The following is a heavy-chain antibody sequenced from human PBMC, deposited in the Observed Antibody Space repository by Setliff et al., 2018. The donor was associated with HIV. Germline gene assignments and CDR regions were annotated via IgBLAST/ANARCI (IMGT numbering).Heavy chain of an antibody. CDR2: IRTKAHGGTT. CDR3: TRDQWGYSYGYYYYYYMDV. V-gene: IGHV3-49*04. J-gene: IGHJ6*03. Sequence: PGGSLRLSCAASGFTFRNYAMGWVRQGPGKGLEWIGFIRTKAHGGTTEYAASVRGRFTISRDDSESIAYLQMNSLNTEDTAMYYCTRDQWGYSYGYYYYYYMDVWGKGTTVTVSS. CDR1: GFTFRNYA. D-gene: IGHD5-18*01.